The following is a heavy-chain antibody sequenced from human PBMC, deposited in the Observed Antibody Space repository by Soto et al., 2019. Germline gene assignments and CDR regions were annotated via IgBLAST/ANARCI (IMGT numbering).Heavy chain of an antibody. CDR3: ARYHGDYYYYYGMDV. CDR1: GYTFTSYG. CDR2: FSAYNGNT. Sequence: QVQLVQSGAEVKKPGASVKVSCKASGYTFTSYGISWVRQAPGQGLEWMGWFSAYNGNTNYAQKLQGRVTMTTDTSTSTAYMELRSLRSDDTAVYYCARYHGDYYYYYGMDVWGQGTTVTVSS. V-gene: IGHV1-18*01. J-gene: IGHJ6*02. D-gene: IGHD4-17*01.